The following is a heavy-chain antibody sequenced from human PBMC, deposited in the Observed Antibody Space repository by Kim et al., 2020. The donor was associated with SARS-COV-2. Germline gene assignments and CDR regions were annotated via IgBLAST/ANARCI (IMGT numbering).Heavy chain of an antibody. CDR3: ARDLNRVNGEN. D-gene: IGHD6-13*01. CDR2: IYIDGKT. J-gene: IGHJ4*02. CDR1: GFTVTSDY. Sequence: GGSLRLSCAASGFTVTSDYMNWVRQAPGKGLEWVSVIYIDGKTFYADSVKGRFTISRDNSKNTLYLQMDSLRADDTAVYYCARDLNRVNGENWGQGTLVTVSS. V-gene: IGHV3-53*01.